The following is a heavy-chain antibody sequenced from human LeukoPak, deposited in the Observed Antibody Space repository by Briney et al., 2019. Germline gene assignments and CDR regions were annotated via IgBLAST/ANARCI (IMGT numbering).Heavy chain of an antibody. D-gene: IGHD3-10*01. CDR2: INPNSGGT. CDR3: ARDPALLWFGELSHYFGY. Sequence: ASVKVSCKASGYTFTGYYIHWVRQAPGQGLEWMGWINPNSGGTNYAQKFQGRVTMTRGTSISTAYMELSRLRSDDTAVYYCARDPALLWFGELSHYFGYWGQGTLVTVSS. CDR1: GYTFTGYY. V-gene: IGHV1-2*02. J-gene: IGHJ4*02.